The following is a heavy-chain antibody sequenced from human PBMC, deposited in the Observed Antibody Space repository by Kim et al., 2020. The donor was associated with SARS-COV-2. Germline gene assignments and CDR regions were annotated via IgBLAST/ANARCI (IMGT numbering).Heavy chain of an antibody. CDR3: TRDERPPVYTFDY. CDR2: ISDDGTNK. V-gene: IGHV3-30-3*01. CDR1: GFVFNNYA. D-gene: IGHD1-1*01. Sequence: GGSLRLSCTASGFVFNNYAIHWIRQAPGKGLEWVAVISDDGTNKYYGDSVKGRFSISRDTSKTVYLQMNGLRPDDTAVYYCTRDERPPVYTFDYWCQGT. J-gene: IGHJ4*02.